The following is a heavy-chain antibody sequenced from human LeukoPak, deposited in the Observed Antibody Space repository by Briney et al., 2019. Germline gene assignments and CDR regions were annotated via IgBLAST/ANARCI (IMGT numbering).Heavy chain of an antibody. V-gene: IGHV1-8*01. D-gene: IGHD5-24*01. CDR3: ARGSRDGYNYYFDY. J-gene: IGHJ4*02. Sequence: ASVKVTCKASGYTFTSYDINWVRQATGQGLEWMGWMNPNSGNTGYAQKFQGRVTMTRNTSISTAYMELSSLRSEDTAVCYCARGSRDGYNYYFDYWGQGTLVTVSS. CDR1: GYTFTSYD. CDR2: MNPNSGNT.